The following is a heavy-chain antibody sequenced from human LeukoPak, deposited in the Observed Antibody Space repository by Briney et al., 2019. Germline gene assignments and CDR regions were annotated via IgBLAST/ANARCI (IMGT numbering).Heavy chain of an antibody. CDR3: ARLSPIYGSGSYVDY. V-gene: IGHV5-51*01. CDR1: GYSFTSYW. CDR2: IYPGDSDS. D-gene: IGHD3-10*01. Sequence: GESLKISCQGSGYSFTSYWIGWVRQMPGKGLEWMGIIYPGDSDSRYSPSFQVQVTISADKSINTAYLQWSSLKASDTAMYYCARLSPIYGSGSYVDYWGQGTLVTVSS. J-gene: IGHJ4*02.